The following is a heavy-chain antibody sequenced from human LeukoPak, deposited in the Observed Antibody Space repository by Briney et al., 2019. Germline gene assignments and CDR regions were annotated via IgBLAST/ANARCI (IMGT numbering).Heavy chain of an antibody. V-gene: IGHV3-66*01. D-gene: IGHD3-10*01. Sequence: GGSLRHSRAASGFTVSSNYMSWVRPAPGKGLEWVSVIYSGGSTYYADSVTGRFTISRDNSKNTLYLQMNSLRAEDTAVYYCASRRGYFDYWGQGTLVTVSS. CDR2: IYSGGST. CDR1: GFTVSSNY. CDR3: ASRRGYFDY. J-gene: IGHJ4*02.